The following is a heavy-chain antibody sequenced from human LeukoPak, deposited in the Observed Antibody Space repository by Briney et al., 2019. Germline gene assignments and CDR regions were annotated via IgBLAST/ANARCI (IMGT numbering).Heavy chain of an antibody. Sequence: SETLSLTCTVSGGSISSGDYYWSWIRQPPGKGLEWIGYIYYSGSTYYNPSLKSRVTISVDTSKNQFSLKLSSVTAADTAVYYCARGRSDYDLEMDVWGKGTTVTVSS. D-gene: IGHD4-17*01. CDR3: ARGRSDYDLEMDV. CDR1: GGSISSGDYY. CDR2: IYYSGST. V-gene: IGHV4-30-4*08. J-gene: IGHJ6*04.